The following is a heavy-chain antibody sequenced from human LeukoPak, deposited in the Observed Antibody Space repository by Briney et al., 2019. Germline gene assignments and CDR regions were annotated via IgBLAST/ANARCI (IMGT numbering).Heavy chain of an antibody. D-gene: IGHD2-15*01. CDR1: GGSFSGYY. CDR2: INHSGST. J-gene: IGHJ5*02. V-gene: IGHV4-34*01. Sequence: SETLSVTCAVYGGSFSGYYWSWIRQPPGKGLEWIGEINHSGSTNYNPSLKSRVTISVDTSKNQFSLKLSSVTAADTAVYYCARASCGGGTCYDSRGWFDPWGQGTLVTVSS. CDR3: ARASCGGGTCYDSRGWFDP.